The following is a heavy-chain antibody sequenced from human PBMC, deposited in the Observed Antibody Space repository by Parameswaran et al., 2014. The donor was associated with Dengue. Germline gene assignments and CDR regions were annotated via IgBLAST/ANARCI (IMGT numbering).Heavy chain of an antibody. D-gene: IGHD5-18*01. J-gene: IGHJ6*02. V-gene: IGHV4-34*01. CDR2: INHSGST. Sequence: VRQAPGKGLEWIGEINHSGSTNYNPSLKSRVTISVDTSKNQFSLKLSSVTAADTAVYYCARGRGASYGYARGYYYYYGMDVWGQGTTVTVSS. CDR3: ARGRGASYGYARGYYYYYGMDV.